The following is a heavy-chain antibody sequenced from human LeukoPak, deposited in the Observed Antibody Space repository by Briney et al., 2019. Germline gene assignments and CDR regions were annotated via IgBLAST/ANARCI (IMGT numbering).Heavy chain of an antibody. CDR3: ARHEWGSHSNFQH. V-gene: IGHV4-59*08. Sequence: KPSETLSLTCTVSGGSISSYYWSWIRQPPGKGLEWIGYIYYSGSTNYNPSLKSRVTISVDTSKNQFSLKLSSVTAADTAVYYCARHEWGSHSNFQHWGQGTLVTVSS. J-gene: IGHJ1*01. D-gene: IGHD2-15*01. CDR2: IYYSGST. CDR1: GGSISSYY.